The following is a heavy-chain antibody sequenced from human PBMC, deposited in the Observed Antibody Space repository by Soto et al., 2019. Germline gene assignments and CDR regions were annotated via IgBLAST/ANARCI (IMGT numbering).Heavy chain of an antibody. CDR1: SDSVSSSSYY. D-gene: IGHD2-2*01. V-gene: IGHV4-61*01. CDR3: ARGGGYCSSTSCYTYFFDY. CDR2: IHHSGST. Sequence: SETLSLTCTVSSDSVSSSSYYWSWVRQPPGKGLEWIEYIHHSGSTNFNPSLKSRVTISVDTSKNQFSLRLSSVTAADTAMYYCARGGGYCSSTSCYTYFFDYWGQGTPVTVSS. J-gene: IGHJ4*02.